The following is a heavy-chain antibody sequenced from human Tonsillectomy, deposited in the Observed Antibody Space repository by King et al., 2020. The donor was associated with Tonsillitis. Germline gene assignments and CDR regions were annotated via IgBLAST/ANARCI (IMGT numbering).Heavy chain of an antibody. J-gene: IGHJ4*02. V-gene: IGHV1-69*01. CDR1: GGDFSTYG. CDR2: MTPILGALNFA. CDR3: ASVGGPLYSSDWYLDH. Sequence: QLVQSGAEVRRPGSSVKVSCKASGGDFSTYGINWVRLAPGQGLDWVGGMTPILGALNFASYAQNFQGRVTITADQSTTTSYMELSGLTTEDTAVYYCASVGGPLYSSDWYLDHWGQGTPVTVSS. D-gene: IGHD6-13*01.